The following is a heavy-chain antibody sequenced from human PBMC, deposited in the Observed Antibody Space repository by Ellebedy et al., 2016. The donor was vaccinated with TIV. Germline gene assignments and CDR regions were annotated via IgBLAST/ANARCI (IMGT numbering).Heavy chain of an antibody. V-gene: IGHV3-74*01. CDR2: LNSDGSSA. D-gene: IGHD2-21*02. CDR3: ARGGGCGSGDCWAFDY. Sequence: GESLKISCAASGFTFSSHWMHWVLPAPGKGLVCVSRLNSDGSSASYADSVKGRFTSSRDNAKNTLYLQINSLRAEDTAVYYCARGGGCGSGDCWAFDYWGQGTLVTVSS. CDR1: GFTFSSHW. J-gene: IGHJ4*02.